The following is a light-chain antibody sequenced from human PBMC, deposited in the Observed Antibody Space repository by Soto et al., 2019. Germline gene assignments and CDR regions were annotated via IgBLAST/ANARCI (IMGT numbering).Light chain of an antibody. CDR2: EVN. Sequence: QSVLTQPASVSGSPGQSITISCTGTSSDVGYHNYVSWYRQHPGKAPRLMIYEVNNRPSGVSNRFSGSKSGNTAFLTISGLQAEDEADYYCSSCTSSSTLLYVFGTGTKVTVL. V-gene: IGLV2-14*01. CDR1: SSDVGYHNY. J-gene: IGLJ1*01. CDR3: SSCTSSSTLLYV.